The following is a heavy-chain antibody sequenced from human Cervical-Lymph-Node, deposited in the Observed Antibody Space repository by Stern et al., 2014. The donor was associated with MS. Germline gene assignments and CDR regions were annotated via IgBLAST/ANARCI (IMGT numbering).Heavy chain of an antibody. CDR1: GFSLSTSGMF. CDR3: ARINSAADGTGVDF. Sequence: QVTLKESGPALVKPTQTLTLTCTFSGFSLSTSGMFVSWIRQSPGKPLEWLALIDWDDDKYYTTSLKTRLTISRGTSKNQVVLTLTNMDPADTGTYFCARINSAADGTGVDFWGRGTLVTVSS. CDR2: IDWDDDK. D-gene: IGHD1/OR15-1a*01. J-gene: IGHJ4*02. V-gene: IGHV2-70*01.